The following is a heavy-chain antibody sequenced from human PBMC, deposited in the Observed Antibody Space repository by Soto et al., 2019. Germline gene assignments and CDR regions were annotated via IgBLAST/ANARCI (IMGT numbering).Heavy chain of an antibody. CDR1: GFSLSTYGVG. CDR3: AHRPGFSMSFDY. V-gene: IGHV2-5*02. Sequence: SGPTLVNPTQTLTLTCTFSGFSLSTYGVGVAWVRQPPGKALEWLALIYWDDDKRYSPSLETRLTITKDTSKNHVVLTMTNMDPVDTATYYCAHRPGFSMSFDYWGQGALVTVSS. J-gene: IGHJ4*02. CDR2: IYWDDDK. D-gene: IGHD3-22*01.